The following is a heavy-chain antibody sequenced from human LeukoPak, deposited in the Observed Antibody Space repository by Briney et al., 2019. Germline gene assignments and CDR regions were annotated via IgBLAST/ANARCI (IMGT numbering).Heavy chain of an antibody. CDR2: IYYSGST. V-gene: IGHV4-39*01. Sequence: PSETLSLTCTVSGGSISSSSYYWGWIRQPPGKGLEWIGSIYYSGSTHYNPSLKSRVTISVDPSKNQFSLKLSSVTAADTAVYYRARHSGYSYGYAYYYYYMDVWGKGTTVTVSS. J-gene: IGHJ6*03. CDR1: GGSISSSSYY. CDR3: ARHSGYSYGYAYYYYYMDV. D-gene: IGHD5-18*01.